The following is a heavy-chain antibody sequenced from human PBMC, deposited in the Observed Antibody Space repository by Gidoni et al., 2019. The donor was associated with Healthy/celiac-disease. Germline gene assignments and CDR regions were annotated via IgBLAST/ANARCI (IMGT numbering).Heavy chain of an antibody. CDR3: AKDPGVLLYAFDI. V-gene: IGHV3-23*01. D-gene: IGHD3-10*01. CDR2: ISGSGGST. CDR1: GFPFSSYA. J-gene: IGHJ3*02. Sequence: EVQLLESGGGSVQPVGSLRLSCAASGFPFSSYAMSWVRQAPGKGLEGVSAISGSGGSTYYADSVKGRFTISRDKSKNTLYLQMNSLRAEDTAVYYCAKDPGVLLYAFDIWGQGTMVTVSS.